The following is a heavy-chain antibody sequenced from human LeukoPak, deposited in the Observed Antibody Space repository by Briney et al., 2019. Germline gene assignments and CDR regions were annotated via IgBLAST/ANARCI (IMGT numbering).Heavy chain of an antibody. CDR1: GFTFSRYG. CDR3: AKDSNWAFDY. V-gene: IGHV3-30*02. Sequence: PGGSLRLSCGASGFTFSRYGMHWVRQAPGKRLEWVAYIRKDGSDKYYADSVKGRFTISRDSSKNMVYLQMNSLRAEDTAVYYCAKDSNWAFDYWGQGTLVSVSS. D-gene: IGHD7-27*01. CDR2: IRKDGSDK. J-gene: IGHJ4*02.